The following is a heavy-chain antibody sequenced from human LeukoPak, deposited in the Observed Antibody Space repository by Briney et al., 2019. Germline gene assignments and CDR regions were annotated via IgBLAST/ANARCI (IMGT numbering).Heavy chain of an antibody. D-gene: IGHD1-26*01. J-gene: IGHJ4*02. CDR1: GFTFSSYA. CDR3: ATSGSGGNYPLDY. V-gene: IGHV3-21*01. CDR2: ITRSSSYI. Sequence: GGSLRLSCAASGFTFSSYAMNWVRQAPGKGLEWVSSITRSSSYIYYADSVKGRFTISRDNAKNLLFLQVNSLRAEDTALYYCATSGSGGNYPLDYWGQGTLVTVSS.